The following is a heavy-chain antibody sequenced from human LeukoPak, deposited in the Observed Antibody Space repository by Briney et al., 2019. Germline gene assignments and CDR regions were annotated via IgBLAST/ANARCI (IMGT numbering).Heavy chain of an antibody. CDR1: GYTFTSYY. V-gene: IGHV1-46*01. CDR2: INPSGGST. J-gene: IGHJ4*02. CDR3: ARDARYGSGSYGHFDY. D-gene: IGHD3-10*01. Sequence: GASVKVSCKASGYTFTSYYMHWVRQAPGQGLEWMGIINPSGGSTSYAQKFQGRVTMTRDMSTSTVYMELSSLRSEDTAVYYCARDARYGSGSYGHFDYWGQGTLVTVSS.